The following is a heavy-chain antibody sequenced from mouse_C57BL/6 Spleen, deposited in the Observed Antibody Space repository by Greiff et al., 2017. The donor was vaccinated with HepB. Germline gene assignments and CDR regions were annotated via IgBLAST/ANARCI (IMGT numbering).Heavy chain of an antibody. V-gene: IGHV2-2*01. CDR3: ASPITTVVAPYYAMDY. Sequence: QVQLQQSGPGLVQPSQSLSITCTVSGFSLTSYGVHWVRQSPGKGLEWLGVIWSGGSTDYNAAFISRLSISKDNSKSQVFFKMNSLQADDTAIYYCASPITTVVAPYYAMDYWGQGTSVTVSS. D-gene: IGHD1-1*01. CDR1: GFSLTSYG. J-gene: IGHJ4*01. CDR2: IWSGGST.